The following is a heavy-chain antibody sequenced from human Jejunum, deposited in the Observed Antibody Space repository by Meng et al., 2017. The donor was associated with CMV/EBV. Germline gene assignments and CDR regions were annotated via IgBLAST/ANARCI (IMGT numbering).Heavy chain of an antibody. V-gene: IGHV4-39*01. J-gene: IGHJ4*02. CDR1: GGSVSSSTYY. D-gene: IGHD3-10*01. CDR3: ARRAAYGSGNYFDS. Sequence: SGGSVSSSTYYWGWIRQPPGKGLEWIGTIHYSGSTYYNPSLKSRVTISVDTSNNQFSLKLSSVTAADTAVYYCARRAAYGSGNYFDSWGQGTLVTVSS. CDR2: IHYSGST.